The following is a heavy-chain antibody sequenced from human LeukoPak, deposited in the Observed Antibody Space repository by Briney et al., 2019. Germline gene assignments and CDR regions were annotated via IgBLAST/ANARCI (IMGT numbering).Heavy chain of an antibody. J-gene: IGHJ4*02. CDR3: ARHGPTVSRGYLVLEFDY. CDR1: GGSISSGSYY. Sequence: ASETLSLTCTVSGGSISSGSYYWSWIRQPAGKGLEWIGRIYTSGSTNYNPSLKSRVTISVDTSKNQFSLKLSSVTAADTAVYYCARHGPTVSRGYLVLEFDYWGQGTLVTVSS. V-gene: IGHV4-61*02. CDR2: IYTSGST. D-gene: IGHD5-12*01.